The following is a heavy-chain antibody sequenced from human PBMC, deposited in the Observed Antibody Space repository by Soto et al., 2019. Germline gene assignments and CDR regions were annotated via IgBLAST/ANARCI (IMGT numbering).Heavy chain of an antibody. CDR1: GDSVSSNSAA. J-gene: IGHJ6*02. CDR3: ARDRASSSWYSEYYYGMDV. V-gene: IGHV6-1*01. Sequence: PSQTLSLPCAISGDSVSSNSAAWNWIRQSPSRGLEWLGRTYYRSKWYNDYAVSVKSRITINPDTSKNQFSLQLNSVTPEDTAVYYCARDRASSSWYSEYYYGMDVWGQGTTVTV. CDR2: TYYRSKWYN. D-gene: IGHD6-13*01.